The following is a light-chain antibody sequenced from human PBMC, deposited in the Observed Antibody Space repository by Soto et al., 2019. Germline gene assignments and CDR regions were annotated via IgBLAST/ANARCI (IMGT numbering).Light chain of an antibody. CDR2: DAS. CDR1: QSISIW. CDR3: QQYNSYPLT. V-gene: IGKV1-5*01. J-gene: IGKJ4*01. Sequence: DIQMTQSPSTLSASVGDRVTITYRASQSISIWLAWYQQKPGKAPSLLIYDASNLESGVPSRFSGSGSGTEFTLTISSLQPDDFATYYCQQYNSYPLTFGGGTKVEIK.